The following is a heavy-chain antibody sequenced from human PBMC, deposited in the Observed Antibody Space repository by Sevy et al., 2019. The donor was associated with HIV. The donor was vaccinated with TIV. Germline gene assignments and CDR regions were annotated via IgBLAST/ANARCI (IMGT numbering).Heavy chain of an antibody. J-gene: IGHJ4*02. CDR2: VSFDCGKI. V-gene: IGHV3-23*01. Sequence: GGSLRLSCATSGFPFNIYFMSWVRQAPGKGLEWVSTVSFDCGKINYADSVKGRFTISRDNSENTLYLEMNSLRAEDTALYFCAREGCTKPHDYWGQGTMVTVSS. CDR1: GFPFNIYF. CDR3: AREGCTKPHDY. D-gene: IGHD2-8*01.